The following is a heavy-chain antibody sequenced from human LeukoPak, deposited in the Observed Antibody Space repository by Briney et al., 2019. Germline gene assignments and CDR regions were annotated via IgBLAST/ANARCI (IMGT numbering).Heavy chain of an antibody. V-gene: IGHV1-46*01. CDR2: INPSGGST. CDR1: GYTFTSYY. J-gene: IGHJ4*02. CDR3: ARAPSGNPDY. Sequence: ASVKVSCKASGYTFTSYYMRWVRQAPGQGLEWMGIINPSGGSTSYAQKFQGRVTMTRDMSTSTVYMELSSLRSEDTAVYYCARAPSGNPDYWGQGTLVTVSS. D-gene: IGHD4-23*01.